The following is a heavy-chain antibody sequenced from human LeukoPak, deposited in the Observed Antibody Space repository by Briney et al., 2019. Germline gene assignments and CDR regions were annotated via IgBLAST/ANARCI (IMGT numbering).Heavy chain of an antibody. CDR2: INSDGSST. V-gene: IGHV3-74*01. J-gene: IGHJ6*02. D-gene: IGHD5-18*01. CDR1: GFTFSSYW. Sequence: GGSLRLSCAASGFTFSSYWMHWVRQAPGKGLVWVSRINSDGSSTSYADSVKGRFTISRDNAKSTLYLQMNSLRAEYTAVYYCARDLAAMAQLYYYGMDVWGQGTTVTVSS. CDR3: ARDLAAMAQLYYYGMDV.